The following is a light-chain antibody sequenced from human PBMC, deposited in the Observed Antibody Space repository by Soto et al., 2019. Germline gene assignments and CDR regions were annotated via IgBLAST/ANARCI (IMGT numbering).Light chain of an antibody. CDR2: AAS. J-gene: IGKJ3*01. V-gene: IGKV1-27*01. CDR3: QKYDNGPFT. Sequence: DIQMTQSPSSLSASVGDRVTITCRATQGISHYLAWYQQRPGGVPKLLIHAASTLHSGVSSRFSGSGSGTDFPLTISSLQPEDVGTYYCQKYDNGPFTFGPGTKVDLK. CDR1: QGISHY.